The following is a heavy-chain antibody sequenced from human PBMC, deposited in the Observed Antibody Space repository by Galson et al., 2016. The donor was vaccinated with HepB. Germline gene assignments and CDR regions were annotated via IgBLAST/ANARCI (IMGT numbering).Heavy chain of an antibody. CDR3: STLRDFWSG. Sequence: SLRLSCAASGFTFSRHWMYWVRQAPGKGLVWVSQINSDGSNINYADSVKGRFTISRDNADNTLYPQMNSLRGDDTAVYYCSTLRDFWSGWGQGTLVTVSP. CDR1: GFTFSRHW. J-gene: IGHJ4*02. CDR2: INSDGSNI. V-gene: IGHV3-74*01. D-gene: IGHD3-3*01.